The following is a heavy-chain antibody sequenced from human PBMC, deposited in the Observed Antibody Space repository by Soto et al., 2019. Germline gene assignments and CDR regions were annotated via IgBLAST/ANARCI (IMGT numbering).Heavy chain of an antibody. Sequence: GESLKISCKGSGYSFTSYWIGWVRQMPGKGLEWMGIIYPGDSDTRYSPSFQGQVTISADKSISTAYLQWSSLKASDTAMYYCARQDVDTAMDTGSTYYYYGMDVWGQGTTVTVSS. J-gene: IGHJ6*02. CDR2: IYPGDSDT. V-gene: IGHV5-51*01. D-gene: IGHD5-18*01. CDR1: GYSFTSYW. CDR3: ARQDVDTAMDTGSTYYYYGMDV.